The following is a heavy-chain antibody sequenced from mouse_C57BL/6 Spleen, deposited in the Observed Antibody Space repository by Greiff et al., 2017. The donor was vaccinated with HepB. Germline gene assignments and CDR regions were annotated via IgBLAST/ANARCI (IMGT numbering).Heavy chain of an antibody. CDR1: GYTFTDYN. CDR2: INPNNGGT. J-gene: IGHJ4*01. CDR3: ARQRQLRPHYYAMDY. D-gene: IGHD3-2*02. Sequence: VQLQQSGPELVKPGASVKIPCKASGYTFTDYNMDWVKQSHGKSLEWIGDINPNNGGTIYNQKFKGKATLTVDKSSSTAYMELRSLTSEDTAVYYCARQRQLRPHYYAMDYWGQGTSVTVSS. V-gene: IGHV1-18*01.